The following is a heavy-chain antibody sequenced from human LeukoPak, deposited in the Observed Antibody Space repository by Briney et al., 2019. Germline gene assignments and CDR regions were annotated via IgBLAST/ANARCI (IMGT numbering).Heavy chain of an antibody. V-gene: IGHV1-18*01. J-gene: IGHJ4*02. Sequence: WISAYNGNTNYAQKLQGRVTMTTDTSTSTAYMELRSLRSDDTAVYYCATTSSGYDWGENWGQGTLVTVSS. D-gene: IGHD5-12*01. CDR2: ISAYNGNT. CDR3: ATTSSGYDWGEN.